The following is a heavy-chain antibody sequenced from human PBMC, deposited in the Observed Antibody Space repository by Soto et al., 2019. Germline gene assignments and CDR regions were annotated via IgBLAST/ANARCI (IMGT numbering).Heavy chain of an antibody. D-gene: IGHD3-3*01. Sequence: PGGSLRLSCAASGFTFSSYSMNWVRQAPGKGLEWVSYISSSSSTIYYADSVKGRFTISRDNAKNSLYLQMNSLRDEDTAVYYCASYYDFWSGYYTHSVVVDYWGQGTLVTVSS. CDR3: ASYYDFWSGYYTHSVVVDY. CDR1: GFTFSSYS. V-gene: IGHV3-48*02. J-gene: IGHJ4*02. CDR2: ISSSSSTI.